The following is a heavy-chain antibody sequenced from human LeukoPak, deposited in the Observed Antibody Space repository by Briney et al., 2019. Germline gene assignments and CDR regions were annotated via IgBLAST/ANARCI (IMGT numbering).Heavy chain of an antibody. CDR3: ARALGSGITKSGHDAFDV. CDR1: GFTVSSNY. J-gene: IGHJ3*01. Sequence: GGSLRLSCAASGFTVSSNYMIWVRQAPGKGLQRVSVIYAGGNAYYADSVKGRFTISRDNSKNTVYLQMNSLRVEDTAIYYCARALGSGITKSGHDAFDVWGQGAMVTVSS. D-gene: IGHD6-19*01. V-gene: IGHV3-53*01. CDR2: IYAGGNA.